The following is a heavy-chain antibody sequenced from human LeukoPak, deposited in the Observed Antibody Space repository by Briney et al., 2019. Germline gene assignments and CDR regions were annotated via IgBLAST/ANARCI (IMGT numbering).Heavy chain of an antibody. CDR3: ARARRPLFGVVITHFDY. J-gene: IGHJ4*02. CDR2: ISYDGSNK. V-gene: IGHV3-30*14. CDR1: GFTFSTYV. D-gene: IGHD3-3*01. Sequence: PGGSLRLSCAASGFTFSTYVIHWVRQAPGKGLEWVAVISYDGSNKYYADSVKGRFTISRDNSKNTLYLQMNSLRAEDTAVYYCARARRPLFGVVITHFDYWGQGTLVTVSS.